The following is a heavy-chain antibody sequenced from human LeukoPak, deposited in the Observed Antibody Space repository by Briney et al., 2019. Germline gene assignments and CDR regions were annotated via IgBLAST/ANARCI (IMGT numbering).Heavy chain of an antibody. CDR1: AFSFSTTW. CDR3: ATDGGYAFDI. V-gene: IGHV3-74*01. D-gene: IGHD3-10*01. Sequence: GGSLRLSCAASAFSFSTTWMHWVRQAPGKGLVWVSRIISDGRSTTYADSVKGRFTIFRDNAKNMLYLQMNNLRAEDTAVYYCATDGGYAFDIWGQGTMVT. CDR2: IISDGRST. J-gene: IGHJ3*02.